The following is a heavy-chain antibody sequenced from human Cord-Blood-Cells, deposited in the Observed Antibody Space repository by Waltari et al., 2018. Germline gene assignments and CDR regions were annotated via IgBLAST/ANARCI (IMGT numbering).Heavy chain of an antibody. CDR2: ISSSSSYI. D-gene: IGHD2-8*01. Sequence: EVQLVESGGGLVKPGGSLRLSCAASGFTFSSYSMNWVRQAPGKGMEGVSSISSSSSYIYYADSVKGRFTISRDNAKNSLYLQMNSLRAEDTAVYYCARAGIVLMVYADYWGQGTLVTVSS. V-gene: IGHV3-21*01. CDR1: GFTFSSYS. J-gene: IGHJ4*02. CDR3: ARAGIVLMVYADY.